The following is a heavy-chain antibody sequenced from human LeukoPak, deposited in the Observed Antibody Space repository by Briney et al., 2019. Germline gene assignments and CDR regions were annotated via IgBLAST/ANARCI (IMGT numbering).Heavy chain of an antibody. J-gene: IGHJ4*02. CDR1: GFTFSHFA. CDR3: AKLKRVGIAPFDD. Sequence: GGSLRLSCGVSGFTFSHFAMSWVRQAPGKGLQWVSTISGSGNKTYDADFVKGRFTISRDNSKNTLYPQMTGLRAEDTPVYYCAKLKRVGIAPFDDWGQGILVTVSS. V-gene: IGHV3-23*01. D-gene: IGHD3-10*01. CDR2: ISGSGNKT.